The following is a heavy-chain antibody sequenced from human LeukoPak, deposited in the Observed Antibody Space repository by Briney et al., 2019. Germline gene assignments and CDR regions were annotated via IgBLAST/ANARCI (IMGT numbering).Heavy chain of an antibody. CDR1: GYTFTSYY. J-gene: IGHJ4*02. V-gene: IGHV1-46*01. D-gene: IGHD6-13*01. Sequence: ASVKVSCKASGYTFTSYYMHWVRQAPGQGLEWMGIINPSGGSTSYAQKFQGRVTMTRDTSTSTVYMELSSLRSEDTAVYYCARALGIAAAGTKVILGYWGQGTLVTVSS. CDR3: ARALGIAAAGTKVILGY. CDR2: INPSGGST.